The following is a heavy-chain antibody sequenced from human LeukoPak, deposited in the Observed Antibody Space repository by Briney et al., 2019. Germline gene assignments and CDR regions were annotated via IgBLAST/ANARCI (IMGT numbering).Heavy chain of an antibody. D-gene: IGHD6-13*01. CDR1: GGSISSSSSY. J-gene: IGHJ5*02. Sequence: PSETLSLTCTVSGGSISSSSSYWGWIRQPPGKGLEWIGSFYYSGSTYYNPSLKSRVTISVDTSKNQFSLNLTSVTAADTAVYYCASLDSSTFGCFDPWGQGTLVTVSS. CDR3: ASLDSSTFGCFDP. V-gene: IGHV4-39*01. CDR2: FYYSGST.